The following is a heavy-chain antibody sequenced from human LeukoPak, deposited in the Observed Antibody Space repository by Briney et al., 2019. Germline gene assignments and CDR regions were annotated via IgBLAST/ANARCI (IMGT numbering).Heavy chain of an antibody. CDR2: ISFDGSDK. J-gene: IGHJ6*04. Sequence: PGGSLRLSCTASGFTFDSYGMHWVRQAPGKGLEWVAVISFDGSDKYYTDSVKGRFTISRDNAKNTLYLQMNSLRAEDTAVYYCARRTAAAVMDVWGKGTTVTISS. V-gene: IGHV3-30*03. CDR1: GFTFDSYG. CDR3: ARRTAAAVMDV. D-gene: IGHD6-13*01.